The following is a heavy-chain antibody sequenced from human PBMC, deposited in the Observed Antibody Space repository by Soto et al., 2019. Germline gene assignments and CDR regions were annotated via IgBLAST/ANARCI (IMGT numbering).Heavy chain of an antibody. Sequence: SETLSLTCAVSGGSISSSNWWSWVRQPPGKGLEWIGEIYHSGSTNYNPSLKSRVTISVDKPKNQFSLKLSSVTAADTAVYYCARVDPVTTFDYWGQGTLVTVSS. V-gene: IGHV4-4*02. CDR1: GGSISSSNW. CDR3: ARVDPVTTFDY. D-gene: IGHD4-17*01. J-gene: IGHJ4*02. CDR2: IYHSGST.